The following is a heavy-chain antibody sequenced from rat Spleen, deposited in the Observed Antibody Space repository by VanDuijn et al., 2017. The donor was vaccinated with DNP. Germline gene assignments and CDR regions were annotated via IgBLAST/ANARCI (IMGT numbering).Heavy chain of an antibody. J-gene: IGHJ2*01. V-gene: IGHV5-22*01. CDR1: GFTFSDYY. D-gene: IGHD4-3*01. CDR3: ARWFNSGYYFDY. Sequence: EVHLVESGGDSVQPGRSLKLSCAASGFTFSDYYMAWVRQAPTKGLEWVAYIRFDGGTTYYGDSVKGRFTISRDNAKTTLYLQMNSLRSEDMATYDCARWFNSGYYFDYWGQGVMVTVSS. CDR2: IRFDGGTT.